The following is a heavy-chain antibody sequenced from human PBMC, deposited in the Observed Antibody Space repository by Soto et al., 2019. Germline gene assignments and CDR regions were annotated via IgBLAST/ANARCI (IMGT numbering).Heavy chain of an antibody. Sequence: QVQLVQSGAEVKKPGASVKVSCKASGYTFTTYGISWVRQAPGQGLDWMGWISGYNGQTKYAQKFQGRVTMTTDTSTSTVYMDQRSLISDETAVYYCAGEEEMRYNYYGLDVWGQGTTVTVSS. CDR3: AGEEEMRYNYYGLDV. V-gene: IGHV1-18*01. J-gene: IGHJ6*02. CDR2: ISGYNGQT. CDR1: GYTFTTYG.